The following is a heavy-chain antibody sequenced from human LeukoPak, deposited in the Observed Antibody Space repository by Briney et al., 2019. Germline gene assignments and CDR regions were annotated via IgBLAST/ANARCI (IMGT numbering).Heavy chain of an antibody. V-gene: IGHV3-7*03. Sequence: GGSLRLSCATSGFTFTNYWMTWVRQAPGKGLEWVANINQNGVEMYYVESVKGRFTISRDSGRNSLFLQMNSLRAEDTAVYYCAKLKGWYGEGYFDYWGQGTLVTVSS. CDR1: GFTFTNYW. J-gene: IGHJ4*02. CDR2: INQNGVEM. CDR3: AKLKGWYGEGYFDY. D-gene: IGHD3-10*01.